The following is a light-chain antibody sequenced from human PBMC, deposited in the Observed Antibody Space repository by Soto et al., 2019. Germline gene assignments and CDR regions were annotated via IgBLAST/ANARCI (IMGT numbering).Light chain of an antibody. CDR1: QSIRSW. CDR2: RAS. CDR3: QQYDTYPWT. V-gene: IGKV1-5*03. Sequence: DIQMTQSPSTLSASVGDRVTITCRASQSIRSWLAWYQQKAGTAPKLLIDRASSLETGVPSRFSGSGSGTDFALTISSLQPDDFATYYCQQYDTYPWTFGQGTKVDIK. J-gene: IGKJ1*01.